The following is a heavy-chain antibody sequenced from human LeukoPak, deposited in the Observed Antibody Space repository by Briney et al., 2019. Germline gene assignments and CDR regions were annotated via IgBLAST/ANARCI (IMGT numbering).Heavy chain of an antibody. D-gene: IGHD2-8*01. J-gene: IGHJ4*02. Sequence: SETLSLTCVVSGGSITSTNWWSWVRQPPGRGLEWIGEVSLSGLTNYNPSLSSRLIMALDTSKNHLSLHLTSVTAADTAVYYCSRENGAFSPFGYWGQGYLVTVLS. V-gene: IGHV4/OR15-8*03. CDR2: VSLSGLT. CDR3: SRENGAFSPFGY. CDR1: GGSITSTNW.